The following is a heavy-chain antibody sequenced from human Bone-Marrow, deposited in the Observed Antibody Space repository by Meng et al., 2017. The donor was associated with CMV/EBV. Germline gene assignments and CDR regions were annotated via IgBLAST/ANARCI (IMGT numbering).Heavy chain of an antibody. CDR2: IYPGDSDT. CDR1: GYSFTSYW. J-gene: IGHJ6*02. D-gene: IGHD5-18*01. Sequence: GGSLRLSCKGSGYSFTSYWIGWVRQMPGKGLEWMGIIYPGDSDTRYSPSFQGQVTISADKSISTAYLQWSSLKASDTAMYYCARLDMGTAMVTHYYYGMDVWGQGTTVTFSS. V-gene: IGHV5-51*01. CDR3: ARLDMGTAMVTHYYYGMDV.